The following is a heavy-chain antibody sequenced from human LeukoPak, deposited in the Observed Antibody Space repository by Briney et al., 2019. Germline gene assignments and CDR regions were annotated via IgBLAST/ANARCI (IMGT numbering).Heavy chain of an antibody. CDR3: AKHRRIYYDSTDYHDAFDI. Sequence: GGSLRLSCAASGFTFSSYGMHWVRQAPGKGLEWVAFIRYDGSNKYYADSVKGRFTISRDSSKNTLYLQMNSLRAEDTAVYYCAKHRRIYYDSTDYHDAFDIWGQGQWSPSLQ. CDR2: IRYDGSNK. CDR1: GFTFSSYG. V-gene: IGHV3-30*02. D-gene: IGHD3-22*01. J-gene: IGHJ3*02.